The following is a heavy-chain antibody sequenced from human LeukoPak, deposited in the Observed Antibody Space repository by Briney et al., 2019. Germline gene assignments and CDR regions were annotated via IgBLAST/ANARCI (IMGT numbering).Heavy chain of an antibody. CDR1: GVSFSGYY. V-gene: IGHV4-34*01. D-gene: IGHD3-9*01. CDR2: INHSGST. J-gene: IGHJ3*02. Sequence: SETLSLTCAVYGVSFSGYYWSWLRQPPGKGLEWIGEINHSGSTNYNPSLKSRVTISVDTSKNQFSLKLSSVTAADAAVYYCASSKYYDILTGYFFAFDIWGQGTMVTVSS. CDR3: ASSKYYDILTGYFFAFDI.